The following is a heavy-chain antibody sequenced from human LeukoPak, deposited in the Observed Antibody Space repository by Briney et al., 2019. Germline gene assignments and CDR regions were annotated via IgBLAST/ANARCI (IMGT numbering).Heavy chain of an antibody. D-gene: IGHD3-10*01. CDR2: ILSNAAGATT. Sequence: GGSLRLSCAASGLRFSDVWMNWVPQAPGKGLEWVGRILSNAAGATTDYTASVKGRFTISRDDSKNILYLEMNSLRTEDTAVYYCGDFYNSGSYYPWGQGTLVTVSS. J-gene: IGHJ5*02. CDR1: GLRFSDVW. V-gene: IGHV3-15*07. CDR3: GDFYNSGSYYP.